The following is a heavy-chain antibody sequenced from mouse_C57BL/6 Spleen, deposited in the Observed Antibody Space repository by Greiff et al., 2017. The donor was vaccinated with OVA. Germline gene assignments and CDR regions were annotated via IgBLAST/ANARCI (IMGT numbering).Heavy chain of an antibody. J-gene: IGHJ1*03. CDR3: ARSGYSNDWYFDV. CDR2: INPSNGGT. D-gene: IGHD2-5*01. CDR1: GYTFTSYW. Sequence: VQLQQPGTELVKPGASVKLSCKASGYTFTSYWMHWVKQRPGQGLEWIGNINPSNGGTNYNEKFKSKATLTVDKSSSTAYMQLSSLTSEDSAVYSCARSGYSNDWYFDVWGTGTTVTVSS. V-gene: IGHV1-53*01.